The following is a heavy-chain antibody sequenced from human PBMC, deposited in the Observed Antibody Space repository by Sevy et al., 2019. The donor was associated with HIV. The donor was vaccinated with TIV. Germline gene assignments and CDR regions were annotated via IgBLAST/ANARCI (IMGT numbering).Heavy chain of an antibody. J-gene: IGHJ4*02. V-gene: IGHV3-7*01. CDR1: GFTFSSYW. CDR3: ARDNGYSSGWYGY. CDR2: IKQDGSEK. D-gene: IGHD6-19*01. Sequence: GGSLRLSCAASGFTFSSYWMSWVRQAPGKGLEWVANIKQDGSEKYYVDSVKGRLTISRDNAKNSLYLQMNSLRAEDTAVYYCARDNGYSSGWYGYWGQGTLVTVSS.